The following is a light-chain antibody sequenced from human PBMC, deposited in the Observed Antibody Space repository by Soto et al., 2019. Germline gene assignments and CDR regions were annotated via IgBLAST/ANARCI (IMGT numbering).Light chain of an antibody. J-gene: IGLJ2*01. V-gene: IGLV2-8*01. CDR2: DVT. Sequence: QSALTQPPSASGSPGQSVTISCTGTSSDVGGYNYVSWYQQHPGKAPHLMIYDVTKRPSGVPDRFSGSKSGNTASLTVSGLQAEDEADYYCSSYAGSNNLVFGGGTKLTGL. CDR3: SSYAGSNNLV. CDR1: SSDVGGYNY.